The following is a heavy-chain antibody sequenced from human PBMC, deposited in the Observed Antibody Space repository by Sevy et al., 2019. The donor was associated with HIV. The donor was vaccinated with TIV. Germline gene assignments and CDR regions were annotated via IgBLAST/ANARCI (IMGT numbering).Heavy chain of an antibody. V-gene: IGHV3-15*01. CDR1: GFSFSHAW. CDR3: STDPIIVLLVTDGMDV. Sequence: GGSLRLSCAASGFSFSHAWMTWVRQAPGKGLEWVGRIKSKPDGGTIDYAAPVKGRFTISRDDSKNTLYLQMNSLKTEDTAVYYCSTDPIIVLLVTDGMDVWGQGPTVTVSS. CDR2: IKSKPDGGTI. J-gene: IGHJ6*02. D-gene: IGHD2-8*02.